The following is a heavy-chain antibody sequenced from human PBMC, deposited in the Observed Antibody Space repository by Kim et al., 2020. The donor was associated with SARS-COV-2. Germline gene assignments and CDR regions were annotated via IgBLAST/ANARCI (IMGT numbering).Heavy chain of an antibody. V-gene: IGHV3-23*01. CDR1: GFTFSSSA. Sequence: GGSLRLSCEGSGFTFSSSAMSWVRQAPGKGLEWVSGISGGGGNTYYADSVEGRFTISRDNSKNTLYLQMNSLRAEDMAIYYCAKGDQIVIYYDRGLDDWGQGTLVTVSS. CDR2: ISGGGGNT. D-gene: IGHD3-22*01. J-gene: IGHJ4*02. CDR3: AKGDQIVIYYDRGLDD.